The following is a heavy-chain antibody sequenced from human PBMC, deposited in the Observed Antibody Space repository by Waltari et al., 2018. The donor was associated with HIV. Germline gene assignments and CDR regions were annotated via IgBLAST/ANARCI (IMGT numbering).Heavy chain of an antibody. CDR2: FWSDGVEI. D-gene: IGHD6-6*01. Sequence: QVQLVESGGGVVQPGTSLTLPCAVSGFTFGNFAIHWVRQSPAKGLEWLAVFWSDGVEISYADSVKGRFTISKDSSQKTLYLHLTSLRAEDTALYYCARGYSSSRWIPLYHWGRGTLVTVSS. V-gene: IGHV3-33*01. CDR3: ARGYSSSRWIPLYH. CDR1: GFTFGNFA. J-gene: IGHJ1*01.